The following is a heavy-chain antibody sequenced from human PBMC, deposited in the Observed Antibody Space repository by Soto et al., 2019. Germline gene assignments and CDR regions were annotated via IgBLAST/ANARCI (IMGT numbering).Heavy chain of an antibody. D-gene: IGHD3-22*01. CDR3: ATERVKRTTMIEADY. V-gene: IGHV3-30-3*01. J-gene: IGHJ4*02. Sequence: GGSLRLSCAASGFTFSSYAMHWVRQAPGKGLEWVAVISYDGSNKYYADSVKGRFTISRDNSKNTLYLQMNSLGAEDTAVYYCATERVKRTTMIEADYWGQGTLVTVSS. CDR1: GFTFSSYA. CDR2: ISYDGSNK.